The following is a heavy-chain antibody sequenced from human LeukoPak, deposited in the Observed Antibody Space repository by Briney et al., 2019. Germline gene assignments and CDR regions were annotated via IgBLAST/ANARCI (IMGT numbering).Heavy chain of an antibody. V-gene: IGHV4-4*07. CDR1: GGSISSYY. Sequence: SETLSLTCTVSGGSISSYYWSWIRQPAGQGLEWLGRIYSSGRSNYNPSLKSRATMSVDTSKNQFSLKLRSVTVTDTAAYYCAGGYSGTYPYYDYYMDVWGKGTTVTISS. D-gene: IGHD3-10*01. CDR2: IYSSGRS. J-gene: IGHJ6*03. CDR3: AGGYSGTYPYYDYYMDV.